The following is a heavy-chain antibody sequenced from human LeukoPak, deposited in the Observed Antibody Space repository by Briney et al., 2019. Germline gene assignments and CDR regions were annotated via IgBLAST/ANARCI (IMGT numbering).Heavy chain of an antibody. V-gene: IGHV3-53*05. CDR2: IYSGGST. CDR3: AKDVSSGSQSVN. Sequence: SGGSLRLSCAASGFTVSSNYMSWVRQAPGKGLEWVSVIYSGGSTYYADSVKGRFTISRDNSKNTLYLQMNSLRAEDTAVYYCAKDVSSGSQSVNWGQGTLVTVSS. D-gene: IGHD3-22*01. J-gene: IGHJ4*02. CDR1: GFTVSSNY.